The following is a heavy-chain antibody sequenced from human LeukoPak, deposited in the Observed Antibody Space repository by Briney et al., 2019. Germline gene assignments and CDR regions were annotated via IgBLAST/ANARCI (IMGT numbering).Heavy chain of an antibody. V-gene: IGHV3-23*01. Sequence: GGSLRLSCAASGFTFSSFALNWVRQAPGKGLEWVSTISGSGGSTYYTDSVKGRFTISRDNAKNSLYLQMNSLRAEDTAVYYCARVSIAVAGTVLDYYYYYMDVWGKGTTVTVSS. CDR2: ISGSGGST. CDR1: GFTFSSFA. J-gene: IGHJ6*03. CDR3: ARVSIAVAGTVLDYYYYYMDV. D-gene: IGHD6-19*01.